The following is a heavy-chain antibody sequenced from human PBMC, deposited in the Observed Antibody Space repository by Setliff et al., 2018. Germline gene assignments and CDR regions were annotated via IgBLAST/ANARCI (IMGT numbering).Heavy chain of an antibody. Sequence: PSETLSLTCTISGDSISDISYYWGFIRQSPGKGPEWIGSIYYSGTAYYNQSLESRVTMFVDTSKNQFSLRLNSVTAADTAVYYCAGRDYGGGDSWGHGTLVTVSS. CDR1: GDSISDISYY. J-gene: IGHJ5*01. V-gene: IGHV4-39*01. CDR3: AGRDYGGGDS. CDR2: IYYSGTA. D-gene: IGHD4-17*01.